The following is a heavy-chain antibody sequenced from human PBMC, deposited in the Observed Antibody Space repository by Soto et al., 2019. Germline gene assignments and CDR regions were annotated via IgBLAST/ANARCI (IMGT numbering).Heavy chain of an antibody. D-gene: IGHD2-8*02. V-gene: IGHV4-61*08. CDR3: ARDKITGLFDY. J-gene: IGHJ4*02. Sequence: SETLSLTCTVSGGSISSGDYYWSWIRQPPGKGLEWIGYIYYDGSTSYNPSLRSRVTISVDTSKNQFSLKLTSVTAADTAVYYCARDKITGLFDYWGQGTLVTVSS. CDR1: GGSISSGDYY. CDR2: IYYDGST.